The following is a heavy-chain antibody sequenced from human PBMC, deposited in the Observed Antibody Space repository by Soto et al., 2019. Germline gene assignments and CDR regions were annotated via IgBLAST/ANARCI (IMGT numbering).Heavy chain of an antibody. Sequence: GESLKISCKGSGYSFTSYWIGWVRQMPGKGLEWMGIIYPGDSDTRYSPSFQGQVTISADKSISTAYLQWSSLKASDTAMYYCARQAGEISGSYSPYYFDYWGQGTLVTVSS. V-gene: IGHV5-51*01. CDR1: GYSFTSYW. J-gene: IGHJ4*02. CDR3: ARQAGEISGSYSPYYFDY. CDR2: IYPGDSDT. D-gene: IGHD1-26*01.